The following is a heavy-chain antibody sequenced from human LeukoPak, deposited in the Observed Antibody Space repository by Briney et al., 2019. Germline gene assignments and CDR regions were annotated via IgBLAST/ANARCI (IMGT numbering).Heavy chain of an antibody. CDR1: GYTFTSYG. Sequence: RASVTVSCKASGYTFTSYGISWVRQAPGQGLEWMGWINTNTGNPTYAQGFTGRFVFSLDTSVSTAYLQISSLKAEDTAVYYCAREGTTVTTPWGYWGQGTLVTVSS. J-gene: IGHJ4*02. CDR2: INTNTGNP. V-gene: IGHV7-4-1*02. D-gene: IGHD4-17*01. CDR3: AREGTTVTTPWGY.